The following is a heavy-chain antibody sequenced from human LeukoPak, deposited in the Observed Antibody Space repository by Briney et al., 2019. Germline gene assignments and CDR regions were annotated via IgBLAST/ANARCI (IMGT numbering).Heavy chain of an antibody. CDR3: ARDPVVGPSIDY. J-gene: IGHJ4*02. D-gene: IGHD2-15*01. Sequence: ASVKVSCKASGYTFTSYYMHWVRQAPGQGHEWMGIINPSGGSTSYAQKFQGRVTMTRDTSTSTVYMELSSLRSEDTAVYYCARDPVVGPSIDYWGQGTLVTVSS. CDR1: GYTFTSYY. V-gene: IGHV1-46*01. CDR2: INPSGGST.